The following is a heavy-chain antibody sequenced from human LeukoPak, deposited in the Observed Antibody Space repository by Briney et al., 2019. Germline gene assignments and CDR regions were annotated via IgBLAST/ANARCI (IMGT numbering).Heavy chain of an antibody. CDR2: ISYDGSNK. V-gene: IGHV3-30*18. CDR3: AKPITGYSSSHDAFDI. Sequence: GGSLRLSCAASGFTFSSYGMHWVRQAPGKGLEWVAVISYDGSNKYYADSVKGRFTISRDNSKNTLYLQMNSLRAEDTAVYYCAKPITGYSSSHDAFDIWGQGTMVTVSS. J-gene: IGHJ3*02. CDR1: GFTFSSYG. D-gene: IGHD6-13*01.